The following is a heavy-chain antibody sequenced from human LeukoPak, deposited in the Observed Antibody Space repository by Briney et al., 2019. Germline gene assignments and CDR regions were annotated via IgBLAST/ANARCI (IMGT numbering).Heavy chain of an antibody. D-gene: IGHD6-13*01. CDR2: INHSGST. Sequence: SETLSLTCAVYGGSFSGYYWSWIRQPPGKGLEWIGEINHSGSTNYNPSLKSRVTISVDTSKNQFSLKLSSVTAADTAVYYCARHGYSSSWYRPSLDYWGQGTLVTVSS. CDR1: GGSFSGYY. CDR3: ARHGYSSSWYRPSLDY. J-gene: IGHJ4*02. V-gene: IGHV4-34*01.